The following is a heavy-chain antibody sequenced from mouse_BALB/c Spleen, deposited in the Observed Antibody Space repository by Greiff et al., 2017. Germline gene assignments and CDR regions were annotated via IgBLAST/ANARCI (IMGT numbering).Heavy chain of an antibody. D-gene: IGHD2-13*01. V-gene: IGHV5-6*01. CDR2: ISSGGSYT. CDR1: GFTFSSYG. Sequence: EVQRVESGGDLVKPGGSLKLSCAASGFTFSSYGMSWVRQTPDKRLEWVATISSGGSYTYYPDSVKGRFTISRDNAKNTLYLQMSSLKSEDTAMYYCARHDSWFAYWGQGTLVTVSA. J-gene: IGHJ3*01. CDR3: ARHDSWFAY.